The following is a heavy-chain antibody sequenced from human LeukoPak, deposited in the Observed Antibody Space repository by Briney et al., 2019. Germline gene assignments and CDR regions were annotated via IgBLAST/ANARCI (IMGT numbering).Heavy chain of an antibody. J-gene: IGHJ4*02. Sequence: PGGSLRLSCAASGFTFSSYAMHWVRQAPGKGLEWVANIKQDGSEKYYVDSVKGRFTISRDNAKNSLYLQMNSLRAEDTAVYYCARDKIVGATTLDYWGQGTLVTVSS. CDR1: GFTFSSYA. V-gene: IGHV3-7*03. CDR3: ARDKIVGATTLDY. CDR2: IKQDGSEK. D-gene: IGHD1-26*01.